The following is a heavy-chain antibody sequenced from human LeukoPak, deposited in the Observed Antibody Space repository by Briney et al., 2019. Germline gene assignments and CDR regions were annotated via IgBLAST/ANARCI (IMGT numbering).Heavy chain of an antibody. J-gene: IGHJ4*01. CDR3: VKSLLGSCTAGSCPPSDY. CDR2: LSGNGGTT. Sequence: GGSLRLSCAASGFSFSTYAMSWVRQAPGKGLDWVSTLSGNGGTTYQADSVKGRFTISRDNSNSMLYLHMSSLRAEDTALYYCVKSLLGSCTAGSCPPSDYWGHGTLVTVSS. D-gene: IGHD2-15*01. V-gene: IGHV3-23*01. CDR1: GFSFSTYA.